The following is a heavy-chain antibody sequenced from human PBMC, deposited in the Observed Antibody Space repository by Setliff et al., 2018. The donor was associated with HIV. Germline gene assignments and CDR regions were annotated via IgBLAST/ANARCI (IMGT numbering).Heavy chain of an antibody. J-gene: IGHJ4*01. CDR3: ARNQGDSSGWYAGDY. CDR2: ISGYNGNT. Sequence: ASVKVSCKASGYTFSSYGISWVRQAPGQGLQWVGWISGYNGNTHYAQNVQGRVTMTTDTSTNTAYMDLRNLRSEDTAVYYCARNQGDSSGWYAGDYWGHGTLVTVSS. D-gene: IGHD6-19*01. CDR1: GYTFSSYG. V-gene: IGHV1-18*01.